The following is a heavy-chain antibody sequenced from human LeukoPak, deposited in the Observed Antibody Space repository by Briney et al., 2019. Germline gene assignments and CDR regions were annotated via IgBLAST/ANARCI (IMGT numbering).Heavy chain of an antibody. D-gene: IGHD3-10*01. J-gene: IGHJ5*02. CDR3: ARDSRSESWFDP. V-gene: IGHV4-30-4*01. CDR1: GGSISSGDYY. Sequence: SETLSLTCTVSGGSISSGDYYWSWIRQPPGKGLEWIGYIYYSGSTYYNPSLKSRVTISVDTSKNQSSLKLSSVTAADTAVYYCARDSRSESWFDPWGQGTLVTVSS. CDR2: IYYSGST.